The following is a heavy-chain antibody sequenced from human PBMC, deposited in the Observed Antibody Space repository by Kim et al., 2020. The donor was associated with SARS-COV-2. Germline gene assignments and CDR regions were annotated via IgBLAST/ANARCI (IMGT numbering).Heavy chain of an antibody. D-gene: IGHD3-10*01. J-gene: IGHJ3*01. Sequence: GGSLRLSCAASGFTFSSYEINWVRQAPGKGLEWVSYINTDGSTVYYADSVQGRFTISRDNAKNSLYLQMNSLAADDTAVDYCVRDRGRGTSPSERGFDVWRQGTMVTVSS. CDR3: VRDRGRGTSPSERGFDV. CDR2: INTDGSTV. CDR1: GFTFSSYE. V-gene: IGHV3-48*03.